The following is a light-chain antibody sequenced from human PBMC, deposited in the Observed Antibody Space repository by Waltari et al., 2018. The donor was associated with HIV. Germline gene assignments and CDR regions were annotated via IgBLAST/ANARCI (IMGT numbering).Light chain of an antibody. CDR3: QQYNSYPYT. CDR2: KAS. J-gene: IGKJ2*01. Sequence: DLHMTHSASTQSASVADRDNVTCRASQRISSWLAWYQQKPGKAPNLMIYKASSLESGVPSRFSGSGSVTEFTLTISSLQPDDFATYYCQQYNSYPYTFGQGTKLEIK. CDR1: QRISSW. V-gene: IGKV1-5*03.